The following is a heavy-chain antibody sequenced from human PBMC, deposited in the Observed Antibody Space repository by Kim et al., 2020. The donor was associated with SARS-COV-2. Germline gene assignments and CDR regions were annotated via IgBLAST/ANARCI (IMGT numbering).Heavy chain of an antibody. CDR2: TT. D-gene: IGHD2-2*01. V-gene: IGHV4-39*02. J-gene: IGHJ4*02. Sequence: TTYYDPSLKSRVIISVDTSKNHLSLKQSSVTAADTAVYYCARRATGYAYWGQGTLVTVSS. CDR3: ARRATGYAY.